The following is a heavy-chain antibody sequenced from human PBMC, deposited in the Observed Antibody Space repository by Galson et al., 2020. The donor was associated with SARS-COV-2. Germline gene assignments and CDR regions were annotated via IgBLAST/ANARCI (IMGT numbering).Heavy chain of an antibody. CDR3: VRGAEERRIIVVVPYYYTYMDV. D-gene: IGHD2-2*01. J-gene: IGHJ6*03. CDR1: GGSSKNYY. CDR2: INPRGST. V-gene: IGHV4-34*01. Sequence: SETLSLTCAVYGGSSKNYYWTWNRQSPGKGLQWNGEINPRGSTNYHPPLQARVAMSVDTSKNQFSLRLSSVTAADTAVYYCVRGAEERRIIVVVPYYYTYMDVWGGGTAVTVSS.